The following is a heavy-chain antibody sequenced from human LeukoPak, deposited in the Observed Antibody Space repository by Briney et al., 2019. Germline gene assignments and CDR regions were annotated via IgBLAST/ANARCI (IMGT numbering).Heavy chain of an antibody. V-gene: IGHV3-33*01. CDR2: IWYDGSNR. D-gene: IGHD6-19*01. CDR3: ARDLSSGWDY. J-gene: IGHJ4*02. Sequence: PGRSLRLSCAASGFTFSRYGMHWVRQAPGKGLEWVAVIWYDGSNRYYADSVKGRFSISRDNFENTLYLQMNSLRADDTALYCCARDLSSGWDYWGQGTLVTVSS. CDR1: GFTFSRYG.